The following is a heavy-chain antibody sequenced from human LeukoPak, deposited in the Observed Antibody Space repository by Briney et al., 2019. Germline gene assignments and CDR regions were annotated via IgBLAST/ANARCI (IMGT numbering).Heavy chain of an antibody. J-gene: IGHJ4*02. D-gene: IGHD3-16*01. V-gene: IGHV3-30*02. CDR1: GFTFSSYE. Sequence: GGSLRLPCAASGFTFSSYEMNWVRQAPGKGLEWVAFIRYDGSNKYYADSVKGRFTISRDNSKNTLYLQMNSLRAEDTAVYYCAKTHQTSGLFFDYWGQGTLVTVSS. CDR2: IRYDGSNK. CDR3: AKTHQTSGLFFDY.